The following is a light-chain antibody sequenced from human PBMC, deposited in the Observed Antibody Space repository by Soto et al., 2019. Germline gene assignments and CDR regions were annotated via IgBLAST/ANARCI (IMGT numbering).Light chain of an antibody. V-gene: IGLV2-14*01. CDR1: SGDVGGYNY. CDR3: SSYTSSSTSV. Sequence: QSALTQPASVSGSPGQSTTISCTGSSGDVGGYNYVSWYQQYPGKAPKLMIYDVSNRPSGVSDRFSGSKSGNTASLTISGLQAEDEADYYCSSYTSSSTSVFGTGTKLTVL. CDR2: DVS. J-gene: IGLJ1*01.